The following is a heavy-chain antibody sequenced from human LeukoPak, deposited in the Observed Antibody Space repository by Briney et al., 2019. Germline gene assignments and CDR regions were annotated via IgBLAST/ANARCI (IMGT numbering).Heavy chain of an antibody. D-gene: IGHD6-13*01. J-gene: IGHJ4*02. CDR2: IKPDGSET. CDR3: GGFGYEAAVDL. CDR1: GFMFTTYW. Sequence: GGSLRLSCAASGFMFTTYWMTWVRQAPGKGPEWVANIKPDGSETYYVDSVKGRFTISRDNTKSLLYLRMNSLRGEDAALYYCGGFGYEAAVDLWGQGTLVTVSS. V-gene: IGHV3-7*01.